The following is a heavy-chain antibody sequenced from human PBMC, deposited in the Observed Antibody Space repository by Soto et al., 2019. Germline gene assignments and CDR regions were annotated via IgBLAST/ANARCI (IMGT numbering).Heavy chain of an antibody. J-gene: IGHJ4*02. CDR1: GFTFSSAP. Sequence: EVQLVESGGGFVKPGESLTLSCAASGFTFSSAPMSWVRQAPGKGLEWVGRIKPNTNGGAIDYLAPVKGRFTLSGDDSKNTLYLQMNSLKIEDSDLYYCTTPAIPVDGTQPFNYWGQGAVVTVSS. D-gene: IGHD6-19*01. V-gene: IGHV3-15*01. CDR2: IKPNTNGGAI. CDR3: TTPAIPVDGTQPFNY.